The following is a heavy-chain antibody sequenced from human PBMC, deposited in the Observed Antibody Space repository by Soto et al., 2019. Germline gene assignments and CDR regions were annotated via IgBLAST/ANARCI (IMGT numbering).Heavy chain of an antibody. D-gene: IGHD7-27*01. J-gene: IGHJ4*02. Sequence: PSEALRQTYSTSGSTMRTISYCWSWIRQSPDKGLEWIGHIYDGGSTYSNPSLKSRVAISLDTSKNQFSLKLNSVIAADTAVYYCTRGPSGDKVDYWGQG. CDR1: GSTMRTISYC. CDR3: TRGPSGDKVDY. CDR2: IYDGGST. V-gene: IGHV4-30-4*02.